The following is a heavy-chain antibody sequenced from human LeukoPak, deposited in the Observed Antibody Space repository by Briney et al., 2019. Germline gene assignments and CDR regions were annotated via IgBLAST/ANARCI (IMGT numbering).Heavy chain of an antibody. CDR3: AKDSYSGRGVDAFDI. D-gene: IGHD2-8*02. V-gene: IGHV3-9*01. J-gene: IGHJ3*02. CDR2: ISWNSGSI. CDR1: GFTFDDYA. Sequence: GGSLRLPCAASGFTFDDYAMHWVRQAPGKGLEWVSGISWNSGSIGYADSVKGRFTISRDNAKNSLYLQMNSLRAEDTALYYCAKDSYSGRGVDAFDIWGQGTMVTVSS.